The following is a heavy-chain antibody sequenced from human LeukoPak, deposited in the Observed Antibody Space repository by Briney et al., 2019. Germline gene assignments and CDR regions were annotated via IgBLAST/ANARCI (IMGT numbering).Heavy chain of an antibody. CDR3: ARVGGVRGYHFDY. J-gene: IGHJ4*02. Sequence: ASVKVSCKASGYTFPSYFMHWVRQAPGQGLEWMGIINPSGGSTSYAQKFQGRVTMTRDTSTSTVYMELSSLRSEDTAVYYCARVGGVRGYHFDYWGQGTLVTVSS. V-gene: IGHV1-46*01. D-gene: IGHD3-22*01. CDR2: INPSGGST. CDR1: GYTFPSYF.